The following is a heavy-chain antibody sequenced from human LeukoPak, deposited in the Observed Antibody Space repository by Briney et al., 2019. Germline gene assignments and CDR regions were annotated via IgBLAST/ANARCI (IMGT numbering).Heavy chain of an antibody. CDR2: MNPNSGNT. Sequence: ASVKVSCKASGYTFTSYDINWVRQATGQGLEWMGWMNPNSGNTGYAQKFQGRVTMTRNTSISTAYMELSSLRSEDTAVYFCARKGPANYYYYYMDVWGKGNTVTVSS. CDR3: ARKGPANYYYYYMDV. V-gene: IGHV1-8*01. J-gene: IGHJ6*03. CDR1: GYTFTSYD. D-gene: IGHD2-2*01.